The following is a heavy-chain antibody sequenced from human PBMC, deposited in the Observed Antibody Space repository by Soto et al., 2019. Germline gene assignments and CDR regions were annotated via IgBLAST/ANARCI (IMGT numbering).Heavy chain of an antibody. V-gene: IGHV3-23*01. D-gene: IGHD6-19*01. J-gene: IGHJ4*02. CDR2: ISGSGGST. CDR3: AKDRKSGSGWYWDY. CDR1: GFTFSSYA. Sequence: PGGSLRLSCAASGFTFSSYAMSWVRQAPGKGLEWVSGISGSGGSTYYADSVEGRFTISRDNSKNTLYLQVNSLGAEDTAIYYCAKDRKSGSGWYWDYWGQGT.